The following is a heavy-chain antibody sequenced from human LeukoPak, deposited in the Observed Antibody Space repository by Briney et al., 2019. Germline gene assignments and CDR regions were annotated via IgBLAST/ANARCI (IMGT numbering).Heavy chain of an antibody. Sequence: GGSLRLSCAASGFIFSDYYMTWVRQAPGKGLEWVSSISSSSSYIYYADSVKGRFTISRDNAKNSLYLQMNSLRAEDTAVYYCARDERFHSSNFDYWGQGTLVTVSS. CDR1: GFIFSDYY. CDR3: ARDERFHSSNFDY. V-gene: IGHV3-11*06. CDR2: ISSSSSYI. J-gene: IGHJ4*02. D-gene: IGHD3-3*01.